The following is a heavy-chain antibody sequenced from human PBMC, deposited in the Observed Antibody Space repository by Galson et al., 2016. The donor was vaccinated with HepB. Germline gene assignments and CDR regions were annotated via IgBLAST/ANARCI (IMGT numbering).Heavy chain of an antibody. CDR2: ISTTSTYI. CDR1: GFSFTSYS. Sequence: SLRLSCAASGFSFTSYSMNWVRQAPGKGLERVSFISTTSTYIYYADSVTGRFTTSRDNAKNSLYLQMNSLRAEDTAVYYCARGSYWLLQHGDYFDYWGQGTLVTVSS. J-gene: IGHJ4*02. D-gene: IGHD1-26*01. CDR3: ARGSYWLLQHGDYFDY. V-gene: IGHV3-21*01.